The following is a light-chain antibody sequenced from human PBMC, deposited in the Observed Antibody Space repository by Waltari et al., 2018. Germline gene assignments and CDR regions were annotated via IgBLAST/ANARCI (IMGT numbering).Light chain of an antibody. V-gene: IGKV3-15*01. CDR3: QQFENWPLT. J-gene: IGKJ4*01. CDR1: QSVNSK. CDR2: DAS. Sequence: EIVMTQSPATLSVSPGERVTLSCRASQSVNSKLVWYQQKPGQAPRLLIYDASTRATGIPARFSGSGSGTEFTLTISSLQSGDFALYYCQQFENWPLTFGGGTKVEIK.